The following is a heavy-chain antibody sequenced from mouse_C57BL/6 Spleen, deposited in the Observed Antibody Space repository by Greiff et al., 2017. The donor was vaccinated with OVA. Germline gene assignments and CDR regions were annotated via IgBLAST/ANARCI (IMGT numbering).Heavy chain of an antibody. D-gene: IGHD2-5*01. J-gene: IGHJ1*03. Sequence: EVNVVESGGGLVKPGGSLKLSCAASGFTFSDYGMHWVRQAPEKGLEWVAYISSGSSTIYYADTVKGRFTISRDNAKNTLFLQMTSLRSEDTAMYYCARGGYYSNWYFDVWGTGTTVTVSS. CDR3: ARGGYYSNWYFDV. V-gene: IGHV5-17*01. CDR2: ISSGSSTI. CDR1: GFTFSDYG.